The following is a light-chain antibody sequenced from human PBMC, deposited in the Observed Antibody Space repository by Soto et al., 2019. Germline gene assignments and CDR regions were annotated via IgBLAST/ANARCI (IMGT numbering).Light chain of an antibody. J-gene: IGLJ2*01. CDR1: SSDVGGYNY. Sequence: QSVLTQPPSASGSPGQSVTISCTGTSSDVGGYNYVSWYQQHPGKAPKVMIYEVSKRPSGVPDRFSGSKSGNTASLTVSGLQAEDEADYCCSSYAGSNNLVFGGGTQLTVL. V-gene: IGLV2-8*01. CDR2: EVS. CDR3: SSYAGSNNLV.